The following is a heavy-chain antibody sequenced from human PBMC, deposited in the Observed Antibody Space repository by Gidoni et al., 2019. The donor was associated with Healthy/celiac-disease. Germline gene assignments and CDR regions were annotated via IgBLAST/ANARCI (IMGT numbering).Heavy chain of an antibody. CDR1: GGSISSYY. J-gene: IGHJ4*02. D-gene: IGHD3-22*01. CDR3: ARVAYYYDSSGYYYPFDY. Sequence: QVQLQESGPGLVKPSETLSLTCTVSGGSISSYYWSWIRQPPGKGLEWIGYIYYSGSTNYNPSLKSRVTISVDTSKNQFSLKLSSVTAADTAVYYCARVAYYYDSSGYYYPFDYWGQGTLVTVSS. V-gene: IGHV4-59*01. CDR2: IYYSGST.